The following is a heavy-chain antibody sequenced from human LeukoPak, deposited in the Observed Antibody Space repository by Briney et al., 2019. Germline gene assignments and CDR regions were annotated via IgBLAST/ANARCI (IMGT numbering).Heavy chain of an antibody. CDR3: ASLPRTNKPYYGMDV. Sequence: GASVKVSCKVSGYTLSELSMHWVRQAPGKGLEWMGGFDPEDGETIYAQKFQGRVTMTEDTSTDTAYMEMSSLRSEDTAVYYCASLPRTNKPYYGMDVWGQGTTVTVSS. J-gene: IGHJ6*02. V-gene: IGHV1-24*01. CDR2: FDPEDGET. D-gene: IGHD1-14*01. CDR1: GYTLSELS.